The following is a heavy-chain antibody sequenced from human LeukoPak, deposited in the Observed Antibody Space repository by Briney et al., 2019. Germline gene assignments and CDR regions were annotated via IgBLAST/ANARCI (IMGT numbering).Heavy chain of an antibody. CDR2: MRYDGSKE. CDR1: GFTFSSYG. Sequence: GGSLRLSCAASGFTFSSYGMHWVRQAPGKGLEWVSFMRYDGSKEYYADSVKGRFTISRDNSKNTQFLQMNSLRAEDTAVYYCARWTVTSGSYYIDYWGQGTLVTVSS. CDR3: ARWTVTSGSYYIDY. J-gene: IGHJ4*02. D-gene: IGHD3-10*01. V-gene: IGHV3-30*02.